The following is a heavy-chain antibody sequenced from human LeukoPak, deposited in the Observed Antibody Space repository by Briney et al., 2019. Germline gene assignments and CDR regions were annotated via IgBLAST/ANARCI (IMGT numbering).Heavy chain of an antibody. CDR2: ISWDGGRT. Sequence: GGSLRLSCAASGFTFDDYTMHGVRQAPGKGLEGGSLISWDGGRTYYADSVKGRFTISRDNSKNSLYLQMNSLRAEDTAVYYCARSGTTYYYDSGSRIWGQGTMVPVSS. D-gene: IGHD3-22*01. CDR1: GFTFDDYT. CDR3: ARSGTTYYYDSGSRI. J-gene: IGHJ3*02. V-gene: IGHV3-43D*03.